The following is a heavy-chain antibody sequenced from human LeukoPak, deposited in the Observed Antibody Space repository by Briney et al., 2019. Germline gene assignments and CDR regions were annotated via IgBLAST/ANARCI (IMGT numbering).Heavy chain of an antibody. D-gene: IGHD3-10*01. V-gene: IGHV3-7*01. CDR3: AGGIAMVRGGDV. CDR1: GLTFSTYW. J-gene: IGHJ6*04. Sequence: GSLRLSCAASGLTFSTYWMTWVRQAPGKGLEWVANIKQDGSEKNYVDSVKGRFTISRDNAKNSLYLQMNSLRVEDTAIYYCAGGIAMVRGGDVWGKGTTVTVSS. CDR2: IKQDGSEK.